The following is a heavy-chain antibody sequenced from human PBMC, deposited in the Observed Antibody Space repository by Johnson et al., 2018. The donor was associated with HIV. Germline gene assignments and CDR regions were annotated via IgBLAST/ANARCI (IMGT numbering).Heavy chain of an antibody. D-gene: IGHD3-22*01. CDR3: ARRFYDSSGAGFDI. CDR2: LSNNGGST. Sequence: VQLVESGGGLVQPGGSLRLSCAASGFTFSTYAIHWVRQAPGKGLEYVSALSNNGGSTYYANSVKGRFTISRDNSKNTLYLQMGSLRAEDMAVYYCARRFYDSSGAGFDIWGQGTMVTVSS. CDR1: GFTFSTYA. V-gene: IGHV3-64*01. J-gene: IGHJ3*02.